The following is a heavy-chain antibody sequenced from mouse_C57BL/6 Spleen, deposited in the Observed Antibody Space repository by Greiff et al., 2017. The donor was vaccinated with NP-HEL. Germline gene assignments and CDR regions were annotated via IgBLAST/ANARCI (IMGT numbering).Heavy chain of an antibody. D-gene: IGHD2-2*01. CDR1: GFTFSSYA. CDR3: TRVLIYYGYDEGYYFDY. CDR2: ISSGGDYI. J-gene: IGHJ2*01. Sequence: EVQLVESGEGLVKPGGSLKLSCAASGFTFSSYAMSWVRQTPEKRLEWVAYISSGGDYIYYADTVKGRFTISRDNARNTLYLQMSSLKSEDTAMYYCTRVLIYYGYDEGYYFDYWGQGTTLTVSS. V-gene: IGHV5-9-1*02.